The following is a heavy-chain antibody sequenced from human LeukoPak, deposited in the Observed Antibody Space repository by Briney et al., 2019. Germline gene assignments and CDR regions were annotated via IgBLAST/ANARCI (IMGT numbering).Heavy chain of an antibody. J-gene: IGHJ6*03. CDR1: GGSFSGYY. CDR3: ARGLIQLWPLYYYYMDV. V-gene: IGHV4-34*01. CDR2: INHSGST. Sequence: PSETLSLTCAVYGGSFSGYYWSWIRQPPGKGLEWIGEINHSGSTNYNPSLKSRVTISVGTSKNQFSLKLSSVTAADTAVYYCARGLIQLWPLYYYYMDVWGKGTTVTVSS. D-gene: IGHD5-18*01.